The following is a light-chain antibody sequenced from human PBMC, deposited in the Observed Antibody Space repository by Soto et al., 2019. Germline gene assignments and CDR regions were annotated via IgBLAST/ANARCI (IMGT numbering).Light chain of an antibody. Sequence: QSALTQPRSVSGSPGQSVTTSCTGTSSDVGNYNYVSWYQQYPGKAPKLMIYEVSKRPSGVPDRFSGSKSGNTASLTISGLQTEDEADYYCCSYAGSFTWLFGGGTKLTVL. V-gene: IGLV2-11*01. CDR1: SSDVGNYNY. CDR3: CSYAGSFTWL. J-gene: IGLJ3*02. CDR2: EVS.